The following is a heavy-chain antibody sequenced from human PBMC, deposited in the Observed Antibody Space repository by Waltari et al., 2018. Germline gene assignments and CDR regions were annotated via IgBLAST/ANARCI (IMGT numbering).Heavy chain of an antibody. Sequence: EVQLVESGGGLVKPGGSLRLSCAASGFTFSSYSMNWVRQAPGKGLDGASSISSSSSYIYYADSVKGRFTISRDNAKNSLYLQMNSLRAEDTAVYYCARERAAAAPFDYWGQGTLVTVSS. V-gene: IGHV3-21*01. CDR2: ISSSSSYI. CDR3: ARERAAAAPFDY. J-gene: IGHJ4*02. CDR1: GFTFSSYS. D-gene: IGHD6-13*01.